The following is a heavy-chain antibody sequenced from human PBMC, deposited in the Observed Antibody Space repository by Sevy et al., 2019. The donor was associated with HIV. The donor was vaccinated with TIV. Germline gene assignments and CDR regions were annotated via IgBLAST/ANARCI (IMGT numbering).Heavy chain of an antibody. CDR1: GFTFSNYA. CDR3: ARKYDSSGYFDY. Sequence: GGSLRLSCAASGFTFSNYAMNWVRQAPGKGLEWVSGISGSGGSGTKTNYADPVKGRFTISTDDSKNSLFLQLNSLRAEDTAIYYCARKYDSSGYFDYWGQGTLVTVSS. CDR2: ISGSGGSGTKT. D-gene: IGHD3-22*01. V-gene: IGHV3-23*01. J-gene: IGHJ4*02.